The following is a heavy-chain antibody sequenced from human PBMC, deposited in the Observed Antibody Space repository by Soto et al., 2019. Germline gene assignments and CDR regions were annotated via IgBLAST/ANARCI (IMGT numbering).Heavy chain of an antibody. D-gene: IGHD2-21*02. V-gene: IGHV3-30*04. CDR1: GFTFNSLS. J-gene: IGHJ4*02. CDR2: VSFDGKVT. Sequence: QVQLVESGGGMAQAGTSLRLSCTGSGFTFNSLSLHWVRQGPDKGLEWVAVVSFDGKVTYYADSVKGRFTVSREISKNTIYLQANSLRPEDTAVYYCAREPYGDSQYFDYWGQGTPVTVSS. CDR3: AREPYGDSQYFDY.